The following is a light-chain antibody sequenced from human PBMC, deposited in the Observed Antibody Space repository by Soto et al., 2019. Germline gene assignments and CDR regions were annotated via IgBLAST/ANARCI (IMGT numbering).Light chain of an antibody. CDR2: DAS. CDR1: QSISGW. Sequence: DIQMTQSPSTLSASAGDRATITCRASQSISGWLAWYQQRPGKAPKLLIYDASSLESGVPSRFSGSGSGTDFTLTIGGLQPDDFATYYCQQYSGYSLFTFGPGTIVDIK. CDR3: QQYSGYSLFT. V-gene: IGKV1-5*01. J-gene: IGKJ3*01.